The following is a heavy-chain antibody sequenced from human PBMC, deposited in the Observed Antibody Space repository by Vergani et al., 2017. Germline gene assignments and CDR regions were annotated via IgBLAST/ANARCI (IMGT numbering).Heavy chain of an antibody. D-gene: IGHD6-13*01. CDR3: ARQEQQLVHGGFDY. CDR1: GGSISSYY. V-gene: IGHV4-4*08. J-gene: IGHJ4*02. Sequence: QVQLQESGPGLVKPSQTLSLTCTVSGGSISSYYWSWIRQPPGKGLEWIGRIYTSGSTYYNPSLKSRVTISVDTSKNQFSLKLSSVTAADTAVYYCARQEQQLVHGGFDYWGQGTLVTVSS. CDR2: IYTSGST.